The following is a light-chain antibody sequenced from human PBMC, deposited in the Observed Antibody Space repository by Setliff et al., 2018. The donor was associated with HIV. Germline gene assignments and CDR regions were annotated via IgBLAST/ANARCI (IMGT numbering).Light chain of an antibody. Sequence: QSVLIQPASVSGSPGQSITISCSGSSSDVGSYNFVSWYQQHPGKAPQVIIYDVSRRPSGVSSRFSGSKSGNTASLTISGLQAEDQADYYCCSYTSSLTYVFGTGTKVTVL. V-gene: IGLV2-14*03. CDR1: SSDVGSYNF. J-gene: IGLJ1*01. CDR3: CSYTSSLTYV. CDR2: DVS.